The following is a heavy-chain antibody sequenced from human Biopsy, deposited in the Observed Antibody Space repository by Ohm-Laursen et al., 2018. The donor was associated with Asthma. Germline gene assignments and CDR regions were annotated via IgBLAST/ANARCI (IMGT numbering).Heavy chain of an antibody. V-gene: IGHV1-69*01. J-gene: IGHJ6*02. D-gene: IGHD6-19*01. CDR1: GDTFSNFA. Sequence: SSVKVSCKASGDTFSNFAISWVRQAPGQGLEWMGGIKTGFGTTNYAQKFQGRVTITADESTSTAYMEVTSLRSEDTAIYYCARCQVGYSSGWSLLLKKIYYSGMDVWSQGTAVTVSS. CDR2: IKTGFGTT. CDR3: ARCQVGYSSGWSLLLKKIYYSGMDV.